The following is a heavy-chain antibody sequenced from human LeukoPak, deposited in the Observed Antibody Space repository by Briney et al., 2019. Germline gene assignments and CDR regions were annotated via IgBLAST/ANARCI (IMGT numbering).Heavy chain of an antibody. J-gene: IGHJ4*02. V-gene: IGHV4-30-2*01. Sequence: SQTLSLTCTVSGGSISSGGYYWSWIRQPPGKGLEWIGYIYHSGSTYYNPSLKSRVTISVDRSKNQFSLKLSSVTAADTAVYYCAREKCTRQKECGYDFWSGYPDYWGQGTLVTVSS. D-gene: IGHD3-3*01. CDR1: GGSISSGGYY. CDR2: IYHSGST. CDR3: AREKCTRQKECGYDFWSGYPDY.